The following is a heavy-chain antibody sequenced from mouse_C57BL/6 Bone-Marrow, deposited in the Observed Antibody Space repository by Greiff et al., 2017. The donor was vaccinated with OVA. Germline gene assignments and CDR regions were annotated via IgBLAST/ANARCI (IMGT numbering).Heavy chain of an antibody. D-gene: IGHD3-2*02. CDR3: TRAQATGY. CDR2: IDPENGDT. V-gene: IGHV14-4*01. CDR1: GFNIKDDY. Sequence: VQLQQSGAELVRPGASVKLSCTASGFNIKDDYMHWVKQRPEQGLEWIGWIDPENGDTEYASKFQGKATITADTSSNTAYLQLSSLTSEDTAVYYSTRAQATGYWGQGTSVTVSS. J-gene: IGHJ4*01.